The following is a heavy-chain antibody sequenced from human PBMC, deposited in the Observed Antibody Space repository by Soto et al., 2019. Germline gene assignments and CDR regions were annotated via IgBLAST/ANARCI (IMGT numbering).Heavy chain of an antibody. Sequence: SETLSLTCSVSGGSISGSYWSWIRQSPGKGLEWLGYVYYTGSTKYSPSLRSRVSISVDTSKNECSLRLSSVTAADTAVYFCGRCVADSGAHIDYWGQGTQVTVSS. V-gene: IGHV4-59*01. J-gene: IGHJ4*02. CDR3: GRCVADSGAHIDY. D-gene: IGHD2-8*02. CDR2: VYYTGST. CDR1: GGSISGSY.